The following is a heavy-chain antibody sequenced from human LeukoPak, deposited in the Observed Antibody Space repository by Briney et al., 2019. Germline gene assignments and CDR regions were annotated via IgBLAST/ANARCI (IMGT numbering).Heavy chain of an antibody. CDR2: IYYSGST. CDR1: GGSISSSSYY. Sequence: SETLSLTCTVSGGSISSSSYYWGWIRQPPGKGLEWIGSIYYSGSTYYNPSLKSRVTISVDTSKNQFSLKLSSVTAAATAVYYCASTTMVRGVIFPTDFDYWGQGTLVTVSS. V-gene: IGHV4-39*01. J-gene: IGHJ4*02. D-gene: IGHD3-10*01. CDR3: ASTTMVRGVIFPTDFDY.